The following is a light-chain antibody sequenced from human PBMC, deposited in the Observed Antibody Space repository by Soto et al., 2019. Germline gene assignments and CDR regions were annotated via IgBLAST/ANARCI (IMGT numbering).Light chain of an antibody. Sequence: EIVLTQSPGTLSLSPGERATLSCRASQSVSGRYLAWYQQKPGQAPRLLIYGASSRATAIPERFSGSGSGTDFTLTISRLEPEDFAIYYCHQYDNSPWTFGQGTKV. J-gene: IGKJ1*01. V-gene: IGKV3-20*01. CDR3: HQYDNSPWT. CDR2: GAS. CDR1: QSVSGRY.